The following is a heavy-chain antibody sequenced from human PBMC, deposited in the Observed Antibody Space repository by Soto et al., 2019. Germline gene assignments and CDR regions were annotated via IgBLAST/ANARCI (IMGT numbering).Heavy chain of an antibody. Sequence: QLQLQESGPGLLRPSETLSLTCNVSGGAISSSSYFWGWVRQPPGKTLEWIGHILYSGTTHYNESHNIRVTISVDTATNQCSLRLHSVTPADTAVYYCARGGGYYGVLFDYWGQGTLVPVSS. CDR1: GGAISSSSYF. J-gene: IGHJ4*02. D-gene: IGHD4-17*01. V-gene: IGHV4-39*01. CDR3: ARGGGYYGVLFDY. CDR2: ILYSGTT.